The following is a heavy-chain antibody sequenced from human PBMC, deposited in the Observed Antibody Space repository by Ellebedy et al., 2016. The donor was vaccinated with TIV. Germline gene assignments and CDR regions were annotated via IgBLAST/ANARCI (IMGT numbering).Heavy chain of an antibody. V-gene: IGHV3-23*01. D-gene: IGHD1-1*01. CDR2: TSGGGATT. Sequence: GESLKISCAASGFTFTSYALHWVRQAPGKGLEWVSGTSGGGATTYYADSVKGRFTISRDNSKNTLYLQMNSLRAEDTAVYYYAKDLAAGTTLRLDYWGQGTLVTVSS. J-gene: IGHJ4*02. CDR3: AKDLAAGTTLRLDY. CDR1: GFTFTSYA.